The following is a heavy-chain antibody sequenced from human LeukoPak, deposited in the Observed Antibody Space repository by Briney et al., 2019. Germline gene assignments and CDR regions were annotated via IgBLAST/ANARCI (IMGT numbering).Heavy chain of an antibody. CDR1: GFTFSSYS. J-gene: IGHJ4*02. Sequence: PGGALRLSCAASGFTFSSYSMNWGRQAPGKGLQWVSSISSSSSYIYYADSVKGRFTISRDNAKTSLYLQMNSLRAEDTAVYYCASGYYGSGSPDYWGQGTLVTVSS. CDR3: ASGYYGSGSPDY. CDR2: ISSSSSYI. D-gene: IGHD3-10*01. V-gene: IGHV3-21*01.